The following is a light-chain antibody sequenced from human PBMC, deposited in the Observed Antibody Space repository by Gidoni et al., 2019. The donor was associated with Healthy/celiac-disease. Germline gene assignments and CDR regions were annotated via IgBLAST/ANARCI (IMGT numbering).Light chain of an antibody. Sequence: EIVLTQSPATLSLSPGERATIPCRASQSVSSYLAWYQQKPGQAPRLLIYDASNSATGIPARFSGSGSGTAFTLTISSLEPEDFAVSYCQQRSNWPMYSFGQGTKLEIK. CDR2: DAS. CDR3: QQRSNWPMYS. V-gene: IGKV3-11*01. J-gene: IGKJ2*03. CDR1: QSVSSY.